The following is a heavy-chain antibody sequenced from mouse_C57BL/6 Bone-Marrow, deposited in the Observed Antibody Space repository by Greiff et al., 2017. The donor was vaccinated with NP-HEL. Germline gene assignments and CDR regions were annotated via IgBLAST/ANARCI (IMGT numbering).Heavy chain of an antibody. CDR3: TIYYSNYCYAMDY. D-gene: IGHD2-5*01. V-gene: IGHV1-15*01. Sequence: VQLQQSGAELVRPGASVTLSCKASGYTFTDYEMHWVKQTPVHGLEWIGAIDPETGGTAYNQKFKGKAILTADKSSRTAYMELRSLTSEDSAVYYCTIYYSNYCYAMDYWGQGTSVTVSS. J-gene: IGHJ4*01. CDR2: IDPETGGT. CDR1: GYTFTDYE.